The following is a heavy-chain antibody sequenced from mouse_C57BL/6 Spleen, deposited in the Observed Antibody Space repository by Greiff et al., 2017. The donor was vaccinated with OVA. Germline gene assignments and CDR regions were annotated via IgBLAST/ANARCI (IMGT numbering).Heavy chain of an antibody. CDR3: ARGYYGDV. CDR1: GYAFSSSW. CDR2: IYPGDGDT. V-gene: IGHV1-82*01. J-gene: IGHJ1*03. D-gene: IGHD1-1*01. Sequence: VQLQQSGPELAKPGASVKISCKASGYAFSSSWMNWVKQRPGKGLEWIGRIYPGDGDTNYNGKFKGKATLTADKSSSTAYMQLSSLTSEDSAVYFCARGYYGDVWGTGTTVTVSS.